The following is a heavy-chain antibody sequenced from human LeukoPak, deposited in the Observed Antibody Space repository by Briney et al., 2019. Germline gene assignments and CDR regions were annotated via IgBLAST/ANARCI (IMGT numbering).Heavy chain of an antibody. D-gene: IGHD1-26*01. J-gene: IGHJ4*02. Sequence: GGSLRLSCAASGFTFSNAWMSWVRQAPGKGLEWVGRIKSKTDGGTTDYAAPVKGRFTISRDDSKNTLYLQMNSLKTEDTAVYYCTTETYSGSYSVFDYWGQGTLVTVSS. CDR3: TTETYSGSYSVFDY. CDR1: GFTFSNAW. V-gene: IGHV3-15*01. CDR2: IKSKTDGGTT.